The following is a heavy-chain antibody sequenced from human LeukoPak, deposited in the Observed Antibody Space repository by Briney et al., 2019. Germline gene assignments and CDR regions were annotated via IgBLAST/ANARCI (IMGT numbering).Heavy chain of an antibody. CDR1: GYTFTVYY. CDR2: INPNNGDT. V-gene: IGHV1-2*02. CDR3: AKEGSSGWVPNY. J-gene: IGHJ4*02. D-gene: IGHD6-19*01. Sequence: GASVKVSCKASGYTFTVYYIHWVRQAPGQGLEWMGWINPNNGDTNFAQKFQGRVTMTRDTSISTVYMELSRLRSDDTAVYYCAKEGSSGWVPNYWGQGTLVTVSS.